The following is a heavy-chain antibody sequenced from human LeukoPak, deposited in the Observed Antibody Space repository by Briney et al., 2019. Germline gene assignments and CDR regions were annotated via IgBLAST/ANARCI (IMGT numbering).Heavy chain of an antibody. CDR1: GYTLTELS. CDR3: ARDPYCSSSNCSPFDY. J-gene: IGHJ4*02. CDR2: INPNGGGT. Sequence: ASVKVSCKVSGYTLTELSMHWVRQAPGQGLEWMGIINPNGGGTSYAQKFQGRVTMTRDTSTCTVYMELNSLRSDDAAVYYCARDPYCSSSNCSPFDYWGQGTLVTVSS. D-gene: IGHD2-2*01. V-gene: IGHV1-46*01.